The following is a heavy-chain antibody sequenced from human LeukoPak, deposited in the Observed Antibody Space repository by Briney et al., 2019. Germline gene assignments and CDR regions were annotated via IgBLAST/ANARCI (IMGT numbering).Heavy chain of an antibody. J-gene: IGHJ5*02. Sequence: ASGKVSCKASGYTFTSYYMQWVRHAPGPGLEWVGIINHSGCSTSYDQKVQGRGTMTRDMSKITDYLVLSSLRSEAEAVQYCSRDNAVEDTVWWFAPWGQGSLVTVSS. CDR1: GYTFTSYY. CDR3: SRDNAVEDTVWWFAP. D-gene: IGHD4-23*01. V-gene: IGHV1-46*01. CDR2: INHSGCST.